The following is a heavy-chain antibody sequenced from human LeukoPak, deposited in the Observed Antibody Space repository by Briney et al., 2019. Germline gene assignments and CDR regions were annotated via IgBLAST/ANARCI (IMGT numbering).Heavy chain of an antibody. V-gene: IGHV1-46*01. Sequence: ASVKVSCKASGYTFTSYYMHWVRQAPGQGLEWMGIINPSGGSTSYAQKFQGRVTMTRDTSTSTAYMELRSLRSDDTAVYYCARVRSKGVPAAMAYWGQGTLVTVSS. J-gene: IGHJ4*02. CDR2: INPSGGST. CDR1: GYTFTSYY. CDR3: ARVRSKGVPAAMAY. D-gene: IGHD2-2*01.